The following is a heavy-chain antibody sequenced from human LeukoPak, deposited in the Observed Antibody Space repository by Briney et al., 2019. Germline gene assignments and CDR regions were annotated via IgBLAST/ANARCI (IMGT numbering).Heavy chain of an antibody. CDR1: GYTFTGYY. Sequence: ASVKVSCKASGYTFTGYYMHWVRQAPGQGLEWMGWINPNSGGTNYAQKFQGRVTMTRDTSISTAYMELSRLRSDDTAVYYCARHASAAGSRRRELDYWGQGTLVTVSS. CDR3: ARHASAAGSRRRELDY. CDR2: INPNSGGT. V-gene: IGHV1-2*02. D-gene: IGHD6-13*01. J-gene: IGHJ4*02.